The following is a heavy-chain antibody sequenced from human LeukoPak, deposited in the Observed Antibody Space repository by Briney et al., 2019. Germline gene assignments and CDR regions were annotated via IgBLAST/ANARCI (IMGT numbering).Heavy chain of an antibody. V-gene: IGHV3-48*01. CDR3: ARDQQLWTLRGTLDY. CDR1: GFTFSSYS. Sequence: PGGSLRLSCAASGFTFSSYSMNWVRQAPGKGLEWVSYISSSSSTIYYADSVKGRFTISRDNAKNSLYLQMNSLRAEDTAVYYCARDQQLWTLRGTLDYWGQGTLVTVSS. CDR2: ISSSSSTI. J-gene: IGHJ4*02. D-gene: IGHD5-18*01.